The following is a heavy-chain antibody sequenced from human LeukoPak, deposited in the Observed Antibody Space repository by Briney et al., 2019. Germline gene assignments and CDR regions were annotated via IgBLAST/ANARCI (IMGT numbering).Heavy chain of an antibody. V-gene: IGHV1-69*13. CDR1: GGPFSSYA. CDR2: IIPIFGTA. CDR3: ARDGSRVPNRYCSGTSCHDAFDI. Sequence: SVKVSCKASGGPFSSYAISWVPQAPGQGLEWMGGIIPIFGTANYAQKFQGRVTITADESTSTAYMELSSLRSEDTAVYYCARDGSRVPNRYCSGTSCHDAFDIWGQGTMVTVSS. J-gene: IGHJ3*02. D-gene: IGHD2-2*01.